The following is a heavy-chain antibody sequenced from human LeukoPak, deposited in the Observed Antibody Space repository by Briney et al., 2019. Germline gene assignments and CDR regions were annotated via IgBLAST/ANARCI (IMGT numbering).Heavy chain of an antibody. J-gene: IGHJ4*02. CDR3: AKGPAPYSSSWYVFDY. D-gene: IGHD6-13*01. CDR2: INPSGGST. V-gene: IGHV1-46*03. CDR1: GYTFTSYY. Sequence: ASVKVSCKASGYTFTSYYMHWVRQAPGQELEWMGIINPSGGSTSYAQKFQGRVTMTRDTSTSTVYMELSSLRSEDTAVYYCAKGPAPYSSSWYVFDYWGQGTLVTVSS.